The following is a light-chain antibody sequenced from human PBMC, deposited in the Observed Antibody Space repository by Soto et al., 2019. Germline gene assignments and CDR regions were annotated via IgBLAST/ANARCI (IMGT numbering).Light chain of an antibody. CDR2: GAS. V-gene: IGKV3-15*01. Sequence: EIVMTQSPATLSVSPGERATLSCRASQSVSSNLAWYQQKPGQAPRLLIYGASTRATGIPARFSGSGSGTEFTLTISSLQSEDFAVYYCQHYNNWPPLFGQGTKVDI. J-gene: IGKJ1*01. CDR3: QHYNNWPPL. CDR1: QSVSSN.